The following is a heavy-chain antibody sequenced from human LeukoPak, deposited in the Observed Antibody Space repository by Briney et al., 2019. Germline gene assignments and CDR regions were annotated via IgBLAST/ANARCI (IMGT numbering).Heavy chain of an antibody. CDR1: GGSISRYT. Sequence: PSETLSLTCTVSGGSISRYTWTWIRQPAGKGLEWIGRTYTSGTTNYNPFLKSRVTMSVDTSKNQFSLKLSSVTVAGTAVYYCARGNNWNDHDAFDIWGQGTMVTVSS. D-gene: IGHD1-1*01. J-gene: IGHJ3*02. CDR2: TYTSGTT. CDR3: ARGNNWNDHDAFDI. V-gene: IGHV4-4*07.